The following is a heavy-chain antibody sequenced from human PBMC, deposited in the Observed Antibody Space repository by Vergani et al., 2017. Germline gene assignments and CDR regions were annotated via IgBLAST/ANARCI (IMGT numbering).Heavy chain of an antibody. Sequence: QLQLQQWGAGLLKPSETLSLTCAVYGGSFSGYYWSWIRQPPGKGLEWIGEINHSGSTNYNPSLKIRVTISVDTSKNQFSLTLSSVTAADTAVYYCARGVYYGSGSYYPPYYYYGMDVWGQGTTVTVSS. J-gene: IGHJ6*02. CDR1: GGSFSGYY. CDR3: ARGVYYGSGSYYPPYYYYGMDV. D-gene: IGHD3-10*01. CDR2: INHSGST. V-gene: IGHV4-34*01.